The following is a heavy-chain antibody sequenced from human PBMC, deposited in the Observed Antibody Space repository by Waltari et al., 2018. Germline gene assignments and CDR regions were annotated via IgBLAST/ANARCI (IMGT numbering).Heavy chain of an antibody. D-gene: IGHD2-2*02. CDR2: INTQNGST. CDR1: GYTFTSRG. CDR3: ARTCISAACYMIY. V-gene: IGHV1-18*01. J-gene: IGHJ4*02. Sequence: QVQLVQYGGEMKEPGASVKVSCKASGYTFTSRGINWVRQAPGQGLEWMGWINTQNGSTNYAQNLQGRVTMTADTSTTTAYMELRSLKSDDTAIYYCARTCISAACYMIYWGQGTLVTVSA.